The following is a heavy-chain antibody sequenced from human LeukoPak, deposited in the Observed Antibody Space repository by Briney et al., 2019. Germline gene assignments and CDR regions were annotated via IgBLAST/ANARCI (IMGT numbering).Heavy chain of an antibody. CDR1: GFTFDDYA. CDR3: TRQGDYSSGWYYFDY. D-gene: IGHD6-19*01. Sequence: GGSLRLSCAASGFTFDDYAMHWVRQAPGKGLEWVSGISWNSGGIVYADSVKGRFTISRDNAKNSLYLQINSLRAEDMALYYCTRQGDYSSGWYYFDYWGQGTLVTVSS. V-gene: IGHV3-9*03. J-gene: IGHJ4*02. CDR2: ISWNSGGI.